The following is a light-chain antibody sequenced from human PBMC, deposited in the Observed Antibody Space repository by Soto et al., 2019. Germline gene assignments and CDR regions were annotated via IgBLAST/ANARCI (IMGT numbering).Light chain of an antibody. CDR1: QSISRN. J-gene: IGKJ1*01. V-gene: IGKV3-20*01. Sequence: EIVLTQSTVTLSLSPGEGATLSCRASQSISRNLAWFQQKPGQAPTLLIFGASTRAAGIPARFSGSGSGTEFTLTISRLEPEDFAVYYCQQYGSSGTFGQGTKVDIK. CDR3: QQYGSSGT. CDR2: GAS.